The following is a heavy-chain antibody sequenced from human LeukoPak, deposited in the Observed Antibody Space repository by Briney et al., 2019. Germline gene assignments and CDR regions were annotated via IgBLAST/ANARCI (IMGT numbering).Heavy chain of an antibody. V-gene: IGHV1-8*01. CDR1: GYTVPRYD. J-gene: IGHJ5*02. CDR2: MNPTCGNT. D-gene: IGHD2-2*01. CDR3: ARALGDCSSTSCYYNWFDP. Sequence: GASVPVSYQASGYTVPRYDIHWLHPAIAQGRAWMGWMNPTCGNTGHPQKFQGRVTMTRNPSISTAYMELRSLRSEDTAVYYCARALGDCSSTSCYYNWFDPWGQGTLVTVSS.